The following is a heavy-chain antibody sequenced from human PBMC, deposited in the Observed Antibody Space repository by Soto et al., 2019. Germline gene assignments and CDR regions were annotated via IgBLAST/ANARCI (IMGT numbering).Heavy chain of an antibody. CDR2: VSIGGST. V-gene: IGHV3-23*01. CDR1: GFTFSSYA. J-gene: IGHJ4*02. CDR3: AKRRGAGGHFDY. D-gene: IGHD2-15*01. Sequence: GGSLRLSCAASGFTFSSYAMGWVRQGPGKGLEWVAVVSIGGSTHYADSVRGQFTISRDNSKNTLSLQMNSLTAEDTAVYFCAKRRGAGGHFDYWGQGALVTVSS.